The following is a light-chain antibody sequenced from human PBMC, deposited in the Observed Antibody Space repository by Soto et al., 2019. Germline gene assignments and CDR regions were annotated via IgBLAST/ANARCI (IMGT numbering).Light chain of an antibody. J-gene: IGKJ4*01. CDR2: GAS. CDR3: QEYDNWLLT. V-gene: IGKV3-15*01. CDR1: QSVSDY. Sequence: TLSASTVSLTTRERVKISCRASQSVSDYLAWYQQKPGQAPRLLIYGASTRATGIPARFSGSGSGTEFTLTISILQSEDFALYYSQEYDNWLLT.